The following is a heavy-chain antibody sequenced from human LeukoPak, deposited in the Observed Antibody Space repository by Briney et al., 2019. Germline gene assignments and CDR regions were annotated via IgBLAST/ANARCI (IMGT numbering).Heavy chain of an antibody. V-gene: IGHV1-69*04. CDR2: IIPIVGIP. CDR1: GGTLSGFA. D-gene: IGHD5-12*01. Sequence: ASVKVSCKASGGTLSGFAFSWVRQAPGQGHEWMGRIIPIVGIPTYAQKFLGRVTITADKSTSTAYMELSSLRSEDTAVYYCARDLGYADFDFWGQGTLVTVSS. CDR3: ARDLGYADFDF. J-gene: IGHJ4*02.